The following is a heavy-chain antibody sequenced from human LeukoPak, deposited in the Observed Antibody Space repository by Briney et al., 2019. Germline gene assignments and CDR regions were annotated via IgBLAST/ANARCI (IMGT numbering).Heavy chain of an antibody. V-gene: IGHV5-51*01. CDR3: ARHRSIAAAGTWWFDP. Sequence: GESLKISCKGSGYSFSNYWIGWVRQMPGKGLEWMGIIYPGDSDTRYSPSFQGQVTISADKSINTAYLQWSSLKASDTAMCYCARHRSIAAAGTWWFDPWGQGTLVTVSS. J-gene: IGHJ5*02. CDR2: IYPGDSDT. D-gene: IGHD6-13*01. CDR1: GYSFSNYW.